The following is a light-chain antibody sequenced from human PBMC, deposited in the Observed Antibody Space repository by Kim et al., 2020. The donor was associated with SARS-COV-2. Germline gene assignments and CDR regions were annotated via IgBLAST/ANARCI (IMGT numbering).Light chain of an antibody. Sequence: DIQMTQSPSTLSASVGDRVTISCRASQTIGTWLAWYQQKPGKAPKALIYGATSLESGVPSRFSGSGSGTEFTLTITSLQPDDFATYYCHQYKSPMYTFGQGTKLDIK. V-gene: IGKV1-5*03. CDR3: HQYKSPMYT. CDR1: QTIGTW. J-gene: IGKJ2*01. CDR2: GAT.